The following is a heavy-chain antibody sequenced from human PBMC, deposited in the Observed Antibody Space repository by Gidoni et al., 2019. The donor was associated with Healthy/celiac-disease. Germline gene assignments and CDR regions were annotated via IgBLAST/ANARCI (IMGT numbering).Heavy chain of an antibody. J-gene: IGHJ3*02. D-gene: IGHD3-22*01. CDR2: INHSGST. CDR3: ARGLEIVVVPYRKPNAFDI. Sequence: QVQLQPWGAGLLKPSETLSLTCAVNGGSFSGYYWSWIRQPPGKGLEWIGEINHSGSTNYNPSLKSRVTISVDTSKNQFSLKLSSVTAADTAGYYCARGLEIVVVPYRKPNAFDIWGQGTMVTVSS. CDR1: GGSFSGYY. V-gene: IGHV4-34*01.